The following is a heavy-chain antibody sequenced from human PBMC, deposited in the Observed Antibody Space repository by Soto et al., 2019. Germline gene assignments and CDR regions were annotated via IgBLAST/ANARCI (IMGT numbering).Heavy chain of an antibody. CDR2: IYYSGST. Sequence: SETLSLTCTVSGGSISSYYWSWIRQPPGKGLEWIGYIYYSGSTNYNPSLKSRVTISVDTSKNQFSLKLSSVTAADTAVYYCARSVDPWGQGTLVTVAS. CDR3: ARSVDP. V-gene: IGHV4-59*01. CDR1: GGSISSYY. J-gene: IGHJ5*02.